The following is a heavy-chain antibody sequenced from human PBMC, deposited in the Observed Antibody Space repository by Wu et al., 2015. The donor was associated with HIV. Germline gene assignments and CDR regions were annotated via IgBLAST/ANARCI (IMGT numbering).Heavy chain of an antibody. Sequence: QVQLVQSGAEVKKPGASVKVSCKASGYTFTKYGISWVRQAPGQGLEWMGWISAYNANTNYTQKLQGRVTMSTDTSTTTAYMELRRLTSDDTAIYYCARAKYYYDSCGYYHDAFDIWGQGTMVTVSS. CDR3: ARAKYYYDSCGYYHDAFDI. J-gene: IGHJ3*02. V-gene: IGHV1-18*01. CDR2: ISAYNANT. CDR1: GYTFTKYG. D-gene: IGHD3-22*01.